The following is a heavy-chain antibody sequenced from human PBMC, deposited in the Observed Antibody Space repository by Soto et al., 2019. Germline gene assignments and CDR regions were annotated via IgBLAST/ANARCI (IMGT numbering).Heavy chain of an antibody. CDR3: ARAKIAARNFDY. CDR2: INHSGST. CDR1: GGSFSCYY. J-gene: IGHJ4*02. V-gene: IGHV4-34*01. Sequence: PSETLSLTCAVYGGSFSCYYWSWIRQPPGKGLEWIGEINHSGSTNYNPSLKSRVTISVDTSKNQFSLKLSSVTAADTAVYYCARAKIAARNFDYWGQGTLVTVSS. D-gene: IGHD6-6*01.